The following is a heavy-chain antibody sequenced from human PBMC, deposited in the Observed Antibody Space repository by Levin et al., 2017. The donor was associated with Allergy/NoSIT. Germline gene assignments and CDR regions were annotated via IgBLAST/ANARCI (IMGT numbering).Heavy chain of an antibody. CDR3: ARDFVSGRQWTPWFGL. J-gene: IGHJ2*01. CDR2: ISSSSSYI. V-gene: IGHV3-21*01. Sequence: PGGSLRLSCAASGFTFSSYSMNWVRQAPGKGLEWVSSISSSSSYIYYADSVKGRFTISRDNAKNSLYLQMNSLRAEDTAVYYCARDFVSGRQWTPWFGLWGRGTLVTVSS. CDR1: GFTFSSYS. D-gene: IGHD6-19*01.